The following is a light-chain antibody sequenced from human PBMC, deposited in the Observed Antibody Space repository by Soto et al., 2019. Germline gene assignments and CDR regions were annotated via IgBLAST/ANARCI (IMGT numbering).Light chain of an antibody. V-gene: IGKV3-15*01. CDR2: GAS. CDR3: QQYNNWPRT. Sequence: EIVMTQSPATLWVSREERATLSCRASQSVSSNLAWYQQKPGQAPRLLIYGASTRATGIPARFSGSGSGTEFTLTISSLQSEDFAVYYSQQYNNWPRTFGQGTKVEIK. CDR1: QSVSSN. J-gene: IGKJ1*01.